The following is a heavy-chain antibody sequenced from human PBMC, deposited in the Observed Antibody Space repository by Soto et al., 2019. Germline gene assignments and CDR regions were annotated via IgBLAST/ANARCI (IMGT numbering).Heavy chain of an antibody. CDR3: ARQDDFWSGSGWFDP. V-gene: IGHV4-39*01. D-gene: IGHD3-3*01. CDR1: GGSINNDNYY. CDR2: IFYNGFT. J-gene: IGHJ5*02. Sequence: SETLSLTCTVSGGSINNDNYYWGWIRQPPGKGLERIGIIFYNGFTYYSPSLKSRVTISVDTSKNQFSLKLTSVTAADTAVYYCARQDDFWSGSGWFDPWGQGTLVTVSS.